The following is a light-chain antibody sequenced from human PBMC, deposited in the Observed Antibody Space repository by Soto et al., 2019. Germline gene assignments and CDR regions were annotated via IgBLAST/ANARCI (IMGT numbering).Light chain of an antibody. V-gene: IGKV3D-20*02. CDR3: QQRSNWPSIT. CDR2: GAS. CDR1: QSVSSNY. Sequence: EIVMTQSPGPLSLSPGERATLSCTSSQSVSSNYLAWYQQKPGQAPRLLIYGASTRATGIPARFSGSGSGTDFTLTINSLEPEDFAVYYCQQRSNWPSITFGQGTRLGIK. J-gene: IGKJ5*01.